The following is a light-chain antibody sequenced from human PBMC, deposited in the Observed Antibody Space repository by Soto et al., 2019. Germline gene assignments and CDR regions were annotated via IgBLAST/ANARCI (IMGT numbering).Light chain of an antibody. Sequence: EIVLTQSPATLSLSPGERATLSCRASQSVSSYLAWYQQKPGQAPRLLIYDASNRATGIPARFSGSGSGTDFPLTISSRAPEDFAVYYCQQRSSCPLTFGGGTKVEIK. CDR2: DAS. J-gene: IGKJ4*01. CDR1: QSVSSY. V-gene: IGKV3-11*01. CDR3: QQRSSCPLT.